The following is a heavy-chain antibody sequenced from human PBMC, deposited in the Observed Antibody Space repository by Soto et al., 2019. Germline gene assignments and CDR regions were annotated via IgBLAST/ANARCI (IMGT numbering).Heavy chain of an antibody. CDR3: AKGGRQWLVTSDFNY. CDR2: TFNYAGRL. CDR1: GFALSSYS. J-gene: IGHJ4*02. Sequence: GGSLRLSCAVSGFALSSYSIAWVRQAPGKGLEWVSFTFNYAGRLYYADSVKGRFAISRDDAKNSVYLQMNSLRAEDTAVYYCAKGGRQWLVTSDFNYWGQGALVTVSS. V-gene: IGHV3-21*01. D-gene: IGHD6-19*01.